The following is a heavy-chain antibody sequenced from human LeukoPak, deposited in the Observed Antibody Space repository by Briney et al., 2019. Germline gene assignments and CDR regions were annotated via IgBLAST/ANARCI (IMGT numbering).Heavy chain of an antibody. D-gene: IGHD3-16*01. V-gene: IGHV3-48*01. CDR2: ISTSSSTI. Sequence: HPGGSLRLSCAASGFTFSISSMNWVRQAPGKGLEWVSYISTSSSTIYYADSVRGRFTISRDNAKNSLYLQMNSLRAEDTAVYYCAKLVWGGYFDYWGQGTLVTVSS. CDR1: GFTFSISS. CDR3: AKLVWGGYFDY. J-gene: IGHJ4*02.